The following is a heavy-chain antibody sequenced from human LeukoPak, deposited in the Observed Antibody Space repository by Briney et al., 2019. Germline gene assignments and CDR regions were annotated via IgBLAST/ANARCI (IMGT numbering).Heavy chain of an antibody. Sequence: SETLSLTCTVSGGSISSGGYYWSWIRQHPGKGLEWIGYIYYSGSTYYNPSLKSRVTISVDTSKNQFSLKLSSVTAADAAVYYCARGGNRGVPYYFDYWGQGTLVTVSS. V-gene: IGHV4-31*03. D-gene: IGHD3-10*01. CDR3: ARGGNRGVPYYFDY. J-gene: IGHJ4*02. CDR1: GGSISSGGYY. CDR2: IYYSGST.